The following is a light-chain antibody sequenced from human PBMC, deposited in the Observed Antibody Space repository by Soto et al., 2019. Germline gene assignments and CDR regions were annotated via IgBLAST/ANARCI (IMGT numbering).Light chain of an antibody. Sequence: IVMTQSPATLSVSPGERAALSCRASQSVSSSYLAWYQQTPGQAPRLLIYGASSRATGIPDRFSGSGSGTDFTLTISRLEPEDFAVYYCQQYGSSTWTFGQGTKVDI. CDR2: GAS. V-gene: IGKV3-20*01. CDR3: QQYGSSTWT. CDR1: QSVSSSY. J-gene: IGKJ1*01.